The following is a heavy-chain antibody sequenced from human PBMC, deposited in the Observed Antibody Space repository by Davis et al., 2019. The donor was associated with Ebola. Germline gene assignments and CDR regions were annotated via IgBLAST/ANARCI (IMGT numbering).Heavy chain of an antibody. CDR1: GGSISSSNW. CDR3: ARMIGPPYWYFDL. V-gene: IGHV3-73*01. Sequence: GGSLRLSCAVSGGSISSSNWWSWVRQASGKGLEWVGRISSKANSYATAYAASVKGRFTISRDDSKNTAYLQMNSLRAEDTAVYYCARMIGPPYWYFDLWGRGTLVTVSS. J-gene: IGHJ2*01. CDR2: ISSKANSYAT. D-gene: IGHD3-22*01.